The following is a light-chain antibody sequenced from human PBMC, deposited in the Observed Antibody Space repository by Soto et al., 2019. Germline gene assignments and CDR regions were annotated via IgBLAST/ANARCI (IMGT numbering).Light chain of an antibody. CDR3: QQSYSTLLT. CDR1: QTVSTY. V-gene: IGKV1-39*01. CDR2: AAS. J-gene: IGKJ3*01. Sequence: DIQMTQSPSSLSASVGDRVTITCRASQTVSTYLNWYQQKPGKAPKLLIFAASNLDGGVPSRFSGSGSGTDFTLTISSLQPEDFATYYCQQSYSTLLTFGPGTKVDVK.